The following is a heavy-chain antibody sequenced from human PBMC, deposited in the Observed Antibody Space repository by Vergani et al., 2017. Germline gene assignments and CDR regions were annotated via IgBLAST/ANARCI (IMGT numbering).Heavy chain of an antibody. CDR1: GFTFSSYG. CDR3: ARCPSGTAMAADSYYMDV. Sequence: QVQLVESGGGVVQPGRSLRLACAASGFTFSSYGMHWVRPAPGQGLEWVAVIWYDGSNIYYADSVKGRFTISRDNSKNTLYLQMNSLRAEDTAVYYCARCPSGTAMAADSYYMDVGGKGTTVTVSS. V-gene: IGHV3-33*01. CDR2: IWYDGSNI. J-gene: IGHJ6*03. D-gene: IGHD5-18*01.